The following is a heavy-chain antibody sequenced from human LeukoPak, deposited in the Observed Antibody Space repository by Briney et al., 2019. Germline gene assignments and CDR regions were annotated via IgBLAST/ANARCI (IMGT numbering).Heavy chain of an antibody. Sequence: GGSLRLSCAASGFTFSSYSMNWVRQAPGKGLEWVSSISSSSSYIYYADSVKGRFTISRDNSRNTLSLQMNSLRAEDTAVYYCAKALATQIVGAYLDYWGQGALVTVSS. CDR2: ISSSSSYI. CDR3: AKALATQIVGAYLDY. J-gene: IGHJ4*02. CDR1: GFTFSSYS. V-gene: IGHV3-21*04. D-gene: IGHD1-26*01.